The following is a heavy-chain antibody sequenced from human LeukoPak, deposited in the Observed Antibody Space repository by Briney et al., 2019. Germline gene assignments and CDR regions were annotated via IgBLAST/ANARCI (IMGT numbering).Heavy chain of an antibody. Sequence: ASVKVSCKASGYTFIGYYMYWVRQAPGHGLEWVGWINPNSGGTNYAQKFQGRVTMISETSINTAYMELSRLKADVTAVYYCARVSYNWKGKYFDYWGQGTLVTVSS. V-gene: IGHV1-2*02. D-gene: IGHD1-20*01. J-gene: IGHJ4*02. CDR3: ARVSYNWKGKYFDY. CDR1: GYTFIGYY. CDR2: INPNSGGT.